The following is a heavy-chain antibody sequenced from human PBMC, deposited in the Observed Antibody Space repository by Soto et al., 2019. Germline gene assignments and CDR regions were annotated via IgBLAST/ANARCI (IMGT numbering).Heavy chain of an antibody. V-gene: IGHV4-34*01. D-gene: IGHD2-8*01. CDR3: LISSFRRSGDFCHGLDF. CDR1: GGSFSGYY. Sequence: PPQTLSLTCAVNGGSFSGYYWDWIRQPPGKGLEWIGEVNHSGTSNYNPSLKSRAIISVDTSKNQFSFKLTSVTAENTALYFCLISSFRRSGDFCHGLDFSGQRT. J-gene: IGHJ6*02. CDR2: VNHSGTS.